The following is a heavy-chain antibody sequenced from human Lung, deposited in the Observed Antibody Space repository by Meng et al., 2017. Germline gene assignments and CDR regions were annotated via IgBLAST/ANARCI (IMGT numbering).Heavy chain of an antibody. D-gene: IGHD6-19*01. CDR3: VRSSGWVRTGFDP. Sequence: QPQLQESGPGLVKPSEALSLTCRVSGGSISTSGYYWGWLRQPPGKGLVWIGSIGHSGITYYTPSLKSRVTVSIDTSKSQFSLKLTSVTAADTAVYYCVRSSGWVRTGFDPWGQGTLVTVSS. CDR1: GGSISTSGYY. V-gene: IGHV4-39*01. J-gene: IGHJ5*02. CDR2: IGHSGIT.